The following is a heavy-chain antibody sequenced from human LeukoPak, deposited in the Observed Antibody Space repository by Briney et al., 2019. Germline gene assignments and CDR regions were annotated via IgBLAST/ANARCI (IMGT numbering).Heavy chain of an antibody. Sequence: ASVKVSCKAPGYTFTGYYMHWVRQAPGQGLEWMGWINPNSGGTNYAQKFQGRVTMTRDTPISTAYMELSRLRSDDTAVYYCAREPTYYDFWSGYPAGDYWGQGTLVTVSS. CDR1: GYTFTGYY. CDR3: AREPTYYDFWSGYPAGDY. D-gene: IGHD3-3*01. CDR2: INPNSGGT. V-gene: IGHV1-2*02. J-gene: IGHJ4*02.